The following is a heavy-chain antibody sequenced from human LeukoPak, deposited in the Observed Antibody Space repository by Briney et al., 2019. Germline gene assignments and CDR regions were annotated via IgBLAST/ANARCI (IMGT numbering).Heavy chain of an antibody. CDR2: ILYDGNNK. Sequence: GRSLRLSCAASGFTFSNYGMHWVRQAPGKGLEWVAVILYDGNNKYYTDSVKGRFTISRDNSKNTLYLQMNSPRAEDTAVYYCAKDHYDSGGTYTFDPWGQGTLVTVSS. V-gene: IGHV3-30*18. D-gene: IGHD3-22*01. CDR3: AKDHYDSGGTYTFDP. CDR1: GFTFSNYG. J-gene: IGHJ5*02.